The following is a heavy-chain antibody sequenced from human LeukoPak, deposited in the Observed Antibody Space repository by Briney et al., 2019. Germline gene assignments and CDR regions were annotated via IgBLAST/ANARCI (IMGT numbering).Heavy chain of an antibody. J-gene: IGHJ4*02. CDR2: IYSTGSA. V-gene: IGHV4-59*08. CDR3: ARTAMVWYFDY. Sequence: SETLSLTCTVSGGSLSSYYWSWIRQPPGKGLEWIGYIYSTGSANYNPSLKSRVTISVDTSKNHFSLKLSSVTAADTAVYYCARTAMVWYFDYWGQGTLVTVSS. D-gene: IGHD5-18*01. CDR1: GGSLSSYY.